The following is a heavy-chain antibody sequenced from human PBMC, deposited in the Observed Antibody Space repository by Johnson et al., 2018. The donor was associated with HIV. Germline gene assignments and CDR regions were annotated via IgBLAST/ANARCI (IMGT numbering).Heavy chain of an antibody. D-gene: IGHD4-17*01. Sequence: VQLVESGGGLVQPGRSLRLSCAASGFTFDDYAMHWVRQAPGKGLEWVSGISWNSGSIGYADSVKGRFTISRDNSKNTLYLQMGSLRAEDMAVYYCARRGDRDAFDIWGQGTMVTVSS. J-gene: IGHJ3*02. V-gene: IGHV3-9*03. CDR3: ARRGDRDAFDI. CDR1: GFTFDDYA. CDR2: ISWNSGSI.